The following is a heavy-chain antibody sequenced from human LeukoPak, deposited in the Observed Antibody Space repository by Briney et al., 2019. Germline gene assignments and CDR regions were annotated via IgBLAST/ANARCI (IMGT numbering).Heavy chain of an antibody. CDR2: TYYRSRWYN. J-gene: IGHJ4*02. CDR3: ARQGPEWPFDY. V-gene: IGHV6-1*01. CDR1: GDSVSSNIAA. Sequence: SQTLSLTCAISGDSVSSNIAAWNWISQSPSRGLEWLARTYYRSRWYNDYAVSVKSRIIINPDTSKNQFSLQLNSVTPEDTAVYYCARQGPEWPFDYWGQGTLVTVSS. D-gene: IGHD2-8*01.